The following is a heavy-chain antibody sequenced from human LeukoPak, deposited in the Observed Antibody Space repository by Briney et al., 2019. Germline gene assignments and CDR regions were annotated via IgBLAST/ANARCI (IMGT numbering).Heavy chain of an antibody. CDR3: ARDFAYRRLDY. J-gene: IGHJ4*02. D-gene: IGHD1-26*01. CDR1: GLTFSTSW. CDR2: INPDGSAK. V-gene: IGHV3-7*03. Sequence: GGSLRLSCAASGLTFSTSWMNWVRQAPGKGLEWVASINPDGSAKYYVDSVKGRFTISRDNTKNSLYLQMNSLRAEDAAVYYCARDFAYRRLDYWGQGTLVTVSS.